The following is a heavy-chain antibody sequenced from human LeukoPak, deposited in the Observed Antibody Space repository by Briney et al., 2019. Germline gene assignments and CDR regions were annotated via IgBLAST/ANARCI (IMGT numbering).Heavy chain of an antibody. V-gene: IGHV3-23*01. J-gene: IGHJ5*02. CDR1: GFTFSIYA. Sequence: PGGSLRLSCSGSGFTFSIYAMNWVRQAPGEGLEWVSGINYSDGKTSYADSVKGRFTISRDNSRNTLYLQMNSLRVEDTAVYYCAKDSGNRLYSYADLWGQGILVTVSS. D-gene: IGHD3-10*01. CDR3: AKDSGNRLYSYADL. CDR2: INYSDGKT.